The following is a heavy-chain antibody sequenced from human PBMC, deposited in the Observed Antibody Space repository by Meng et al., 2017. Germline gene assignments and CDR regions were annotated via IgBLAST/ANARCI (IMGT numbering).Heavy chain of an antibody. D-gene: IGHD3-22*01. V-gene: IGHV1-69*06. CDR2: IIPIFGTA. Sequence: SVKVSCKASGGTFSSYAISWVRQAPGQGLEWMGGIIPIFGTANYAQKFQGRVTITADKSTSTAYMELSSLRSEDTAVYYCARDPGEGYYDSSGYYGNWFDPWGQGTRVTVSS. CDR3: ARDPGEGYYDSSGYYGNWFDP. J-gene: IGHJ5*02. CDR1: GGTFSSYA.